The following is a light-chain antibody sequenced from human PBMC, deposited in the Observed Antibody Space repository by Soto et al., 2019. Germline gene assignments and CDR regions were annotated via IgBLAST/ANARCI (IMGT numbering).Light chain of an antibody. CDR3: QQYNNWPPFT. V-gene: IGKV3-15*01. CDR2: DAS. CDR1: QSVGSK. J-gene: IGKJ3*01. Sequence: EIVMTQSPATLSVSPGERASLSCRASQSVGSKLAWYQHKPVQAPRLLIYDASTRATGFPARFSGSGSGTEFTLTISSLQPEDFAVYYCQQYNNWPPFTFGPGTKVDIK.